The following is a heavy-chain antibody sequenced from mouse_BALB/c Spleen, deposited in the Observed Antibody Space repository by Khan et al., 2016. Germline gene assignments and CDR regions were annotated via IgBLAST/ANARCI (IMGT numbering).Heavy chain of an antibody. Sequence: EVQLQESGPSLVKLSQTLSLTCSVSGDSITSGYWNWIRKFPGNKLEYMGYISHSGSTYYNPSLKSRISITRDTSKNQYYLQLNSVTTEDTATYYWVRYDDSTYVRGMDYWGQGTSVTVSS. V-gene: IGHV3-8*02. CDR2: ISHSGST. CDR3: VRYDDSTYVRGMDY. J-gene: IGHJ4*01. CDR1: GDSITSGY. D-gene: IGHD1-1*01.